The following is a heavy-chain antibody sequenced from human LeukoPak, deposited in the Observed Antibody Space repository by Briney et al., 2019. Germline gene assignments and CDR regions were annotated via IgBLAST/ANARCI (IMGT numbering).Heavy chain of an antibody. V-gene: IGHV3-23*01. J-gene: IGHJ4*02. D-gene: IGHD2-2*01. CDR2: ISGSGGST. Sequence: PGGSLRLSFSASGFTFSSSAIRSVRQPPANGLELVSAISGSGGSTYYAESVKGRLTISRDNSKNTLYLQMNSLRAEDTAVYYWKDYASRGDYWGQGTLVTVSS. CDR3: KDYASRGDY. CDR1: GFTFSSSA.